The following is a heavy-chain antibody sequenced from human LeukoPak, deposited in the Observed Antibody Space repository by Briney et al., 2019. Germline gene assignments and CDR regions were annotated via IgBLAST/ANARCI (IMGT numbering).Heavy chain of an antibody. Sequence: ASVKVSCKAFGYTFTSNYMHWVRQAPGQGPEWMGVISPSGGSTTYAQKFQGRVTLTRDMSTSTDYLELSSLRSEDTAVYYCARGSPLEWLRLPSFDYWGQGTLVTVSS. J-gene: IGHJ4*02. V-gene: IGHV1-46*01. CDR2: ISPSGGST. CDR3: ARGSPLEWLRLPSFDY. CDR1: GYTFTSNY. D-gene: IGHD5-12*01.